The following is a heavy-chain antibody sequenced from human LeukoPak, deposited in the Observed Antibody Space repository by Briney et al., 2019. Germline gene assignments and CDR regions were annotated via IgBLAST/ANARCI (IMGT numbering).Heavy chain of an antibody. J-gene: IGHJ4*02. CDR1: GYTFTGYY. Sequence: HRASVKVSCKASGYTFTGYYMHWVRQAPGQGLEWMGWINPNTGGTNYAQKFQGRVTMTRDTSITTAYMELSSLRSDDTAVYYCAGTDTAMVTVGYWGQGTLVTVSS. CDR2: INPNTGGT. V-gene: IGHV1-2*02. D-gene: IGHD5-18*01. CDR3: AGTDTAMVTVGY.